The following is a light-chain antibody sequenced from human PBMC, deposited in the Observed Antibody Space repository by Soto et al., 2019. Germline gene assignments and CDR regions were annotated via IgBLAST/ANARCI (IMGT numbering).Light chain of an antibody. V-gene: IGKV3-20*01. J-gene: IGKJ3*01. Sequence: EIVLTQSPGTLSLSPGERATLSCRASQSINNRYLAWYQQKPGQAPRLLIYAASSRATGIPDRFSGSGSGTAVTLTISRLEPEDFAVYYCQQFGSSPGFTFGPGPKVDIK. CDR2: AAS. CDR3: QQFGSSPGFT. CDR1: QSINNRY.